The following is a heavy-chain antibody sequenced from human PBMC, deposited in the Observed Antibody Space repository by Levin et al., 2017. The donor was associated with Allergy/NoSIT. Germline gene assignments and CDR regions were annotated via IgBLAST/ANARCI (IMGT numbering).Heavy chain of an antibody. Sequence: GGSLRLSCVASGLTFSGAALHWVRQASGKGLEWVGRIRSKSNSYATAYAASLKGRFTISRDDSKNTAYLQMNNLKTEDTAVYYCASRPTGKYDGSGYHFEYWGQGTLVTVSS. V-gene: IGHV3-73*01. CDR3: ASRPTGKYDGSGYHFEY. D-gene: IGHD3-22*01. J-gene: IGHJ4*02. CDR2: IRSKSNSYAT. CDR1: GLTFSGAA.